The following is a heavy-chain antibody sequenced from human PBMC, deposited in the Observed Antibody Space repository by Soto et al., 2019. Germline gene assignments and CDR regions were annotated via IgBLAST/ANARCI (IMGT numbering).Heavy chain of an antibody. CDR3: AITYYYDSSGPYDAFDI. V-gene: IGHV4-39*01. Sequence: SETLSLTCTVSGGSISSSSYYWGWIRQPPGKGLEWIGSIYYSGSTYYNPSLKSRVTISVDTSKNQFSLKLSSVTAADTAVYYCAITYYYDSSGPYDAFDIWGQGTMVTVSS. CDR2: IYYSGST. J-gene: IGHJ3*02. D-gene: IGHD3-22*01. CDR1: GGSISSSSYY.